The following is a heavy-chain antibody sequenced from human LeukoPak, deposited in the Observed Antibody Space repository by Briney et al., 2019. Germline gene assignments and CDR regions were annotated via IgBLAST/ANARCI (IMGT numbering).Heavy chain of an antibody. CDR2: IYTSGST. V-gene: IGHV4-61*02. D-gene: IGHD6-6*01. CDR1: GGSISSGSYY. Sequence: KPSQTLSLTCTVSGGSISSGSYYWSWIRQPAGKGLEWIGRIYTSGSTNYNPSLKSRVTISVDTSKNQFSLKLSSVTAADTAVYYCARVFGSSHIDYWGQGTLVTVSS. J-gene: IGHJ4*02. CDR3: ARVFGSSHIDY.